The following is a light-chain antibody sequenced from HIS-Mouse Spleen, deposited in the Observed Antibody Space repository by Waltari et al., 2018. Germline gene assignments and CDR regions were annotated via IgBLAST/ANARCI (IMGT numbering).Light chain of an antibody. Sequence: SYVLTQPPSVSVAPGQTARITCGGNNIGSKSVHWYQQKPGQAPVLGVYDDSERPSGIPERFSGSNSGNTATLTISRVEDGDEADYYCQVWDSSSDHLFGGGTKLTVL. V-gene: IGLV3-21*02. CDR2: DDS. CDR3: QVWDSSSDHL. CDR1: NIGSKS. J-gene: IGLJ2*01.